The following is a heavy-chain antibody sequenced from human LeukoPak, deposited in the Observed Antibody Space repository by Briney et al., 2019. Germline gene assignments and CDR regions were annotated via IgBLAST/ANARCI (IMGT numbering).Heavy chain of an antibody. CDR2: IWYDGSNK. Sequence: GGSLRLSCAASGLTFSSHWMHWVRQAPGKGLVWVAVIWYDGSNKYYADSVKGRFTISRDNSKNTLYLQMNSLRAEDTAVYYCARAPYSSGWYNWFDPWGQGTLVTVSS. J-gene: IGHJ5*02. D-gene: IGHD6-19*01. CDR1: GLTFSSHW. CDR3: ARAPYSSGWYNWFDP. V-gene: IGHV3-33*08.